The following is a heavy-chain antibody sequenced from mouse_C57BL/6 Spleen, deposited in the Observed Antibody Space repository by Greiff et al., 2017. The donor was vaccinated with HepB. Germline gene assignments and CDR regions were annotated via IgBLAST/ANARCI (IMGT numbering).Heavy chain of an antibody. CDR1: GFNIKDDY. J-gene: IGHJ2*01. V-gene: IGHV14-4*01. D-gene: IGHD3-2*02. CDR2: IDPENGDT. Sequence: VQLQQSGAELVRPGASVKLSCTASGFNIKDDYMHWVKQRPEQGLEWIGWIDPENGDTEYASKFQGKATITADTSSNTAYLQLSSLTSEDTAVYYCTTPPLSYQVWGQGTTLTVSS. CDR3: TTPPLSYQV.